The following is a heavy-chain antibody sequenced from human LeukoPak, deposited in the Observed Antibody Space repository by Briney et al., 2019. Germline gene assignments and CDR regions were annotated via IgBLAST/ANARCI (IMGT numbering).Heavy chain of an antibody. CDR2: IYTSGST. Sequence: SETLSLTCTVSGGSISSYYWSWIRQPAGKGLEWIGRIYTSGSTNYNPSLKSRVTVSVDTSKNQFSLKLSSVTAADTAVYYCARDLGDIVVVPAASRYAFDIWGQGTMVTVSS. J-gene: IGHJ3*02. V-gene: IGHV4-4*07. CDR1: GGSISSYY. CDR3: ARDLGDIVVVPAASRYAFDI. D-gene: IGHD2-2*01.